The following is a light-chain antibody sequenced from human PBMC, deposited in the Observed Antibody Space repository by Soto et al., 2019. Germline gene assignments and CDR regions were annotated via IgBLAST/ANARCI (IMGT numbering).Light chain of an antibody. Sequence: EIVMTQSPATLSVSPGERVTLSCRASQSVSINLAWYQQKPGQAPRLLIYGASIRAPGIPARFSGSGSGTEFSLTISSLQSEDFAVYYCQQYNNWLSSTFGQGTKLEIK. CDR1: QSVSIN. J-gene: IGKJ2*01. V-gene: IGKV3D-15*01. CDR2: GAS. CDR3: QQYNNWLSST.